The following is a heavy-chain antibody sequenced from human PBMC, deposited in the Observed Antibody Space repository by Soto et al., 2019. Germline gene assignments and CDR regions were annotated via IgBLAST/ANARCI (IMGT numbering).Heavy chain of an antibody. CDR3: AHRSLLERSSRGDY. CDR2: IYWNDDK. V-gene: IGHV2-5*01. D-gene: IGHD6-13*01. Sequence: PPGKALEWLALIYWNDDKRYSPSLKSRLTITKDTSKNQVVLTMTNMDPVDTATYYCAHRSLLERSSRGDYWGQGTLVTVSS. J-gene: IGHJ4*02.